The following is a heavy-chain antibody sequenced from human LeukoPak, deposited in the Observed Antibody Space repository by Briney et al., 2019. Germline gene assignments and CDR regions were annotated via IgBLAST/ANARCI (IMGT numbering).Heavy chain of an antibody. Sequence: GGSLRLSCAASGFTFNSYSMNWVRQAPGKGLGWVSSISGSNSYIYYADSMKGRFTISRDNSKNTLYLQMNSLRAEDTAVYYCARAFPGSSGWYERWSAQAGKGPFDYWGQGTLVTVSS. J-gene: IGHJ4*02. CDR1: GFTFNSYS. V-gene: IGHV3-21*01. CDR3: ARAFPGSSGWYERWSAQAGKGPFDY. CDR2: ISGSNSYI. D-gene: IGHD6-19*01.